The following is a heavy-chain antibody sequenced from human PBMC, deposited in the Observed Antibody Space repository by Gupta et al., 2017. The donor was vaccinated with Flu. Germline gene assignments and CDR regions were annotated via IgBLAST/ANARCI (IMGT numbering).Heavy chain of an antibody. Sequence: RQAPGQGLEWMGRINPISGGTNYAQKFQGRVTLTRDTSISTAYMELRSLRSDDTAVYYCAREAVGASPGAFDIWGQETMVTVSS. CDR2: INPISGGT. V-gene: IGHV1-2*06. CDR3: AREAVGASPGAFDI. J-gene: IGHJ3*02. D-gene: IGHD1-26*01.